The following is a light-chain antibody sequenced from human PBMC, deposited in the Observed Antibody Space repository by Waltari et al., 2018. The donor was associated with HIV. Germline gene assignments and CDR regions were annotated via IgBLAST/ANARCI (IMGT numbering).Light chain of an antibody. CDR2: PTH. Sequence: QTVVTQEPSFSVSPGGTVTLTCGLSSGSVSTNSYPSWYQQTPGQAPPALHYPTHTPSSGVPERFSCSILGNKAALTIPGAQADDESDYYCVLYMGSGVWVFGGGTKLTVL. J-gene: IGLJ3*02. CDR3: VLYMGSGVWV. CDR1: SGSVSTNSY. V-gene: IGLV8-61*01.